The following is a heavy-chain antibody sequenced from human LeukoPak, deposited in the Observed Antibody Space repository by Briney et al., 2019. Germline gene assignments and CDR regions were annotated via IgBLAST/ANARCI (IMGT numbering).Heavy chain of an antibody. D-gene: IGHD3-22*01. CDR3: ARNPSMGYDSSGYYFYIDY. V-gene: IGHV3-7*01. CDR1: GFTFSSYW. J-gene: IGHJ4*02. CDR2: IKQDGSEK. Sequence: GGSLRLSCAASGFTFSSYWMSWVRQAPGKGLEWVANIKQDGSEKYYVDSVKGRFTISRDNAKNSLYLQMNSLRAEDTAVYYCARNPSMGYDSSGYYFYIDYWGQGTLVTVSS.